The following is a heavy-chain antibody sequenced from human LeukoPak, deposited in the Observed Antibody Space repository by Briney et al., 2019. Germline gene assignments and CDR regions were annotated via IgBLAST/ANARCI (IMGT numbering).Heavy chain of an antibody. J-gene: IGHJ4*02. Sequence: GSLRLSCAASGFTFSSYGMHWVRQAPGKGLEWVAVISYDGSNKYYADSVKGRFTISRDNSKNTLYLQMNSLRAEDTAVYYCAKASDWQQLVLVDYWGQGTLVTVSS. V-gene: IGHV3-30*18. CDR3: AKASDWQQLVLVDY. CDR2: ISYDGSNK. D-gene: IGHD6-13*01. CDR1: GFTFSSYG.